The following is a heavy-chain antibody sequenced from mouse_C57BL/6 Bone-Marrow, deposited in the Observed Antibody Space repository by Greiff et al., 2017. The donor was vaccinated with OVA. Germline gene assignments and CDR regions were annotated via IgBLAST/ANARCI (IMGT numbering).Heavy chain of an antibody. V-gene: IGHV1-63*01. CDR1: GYTFTNYW. D-gene: IGHD1-1*01. CDR2: IYPGGGYT. Sequence: VQLVESGAELVRPGTSVKMSCKASGYTFTNYWIGWAKQRPGHGLEWIGDIYPGGGYTNYNEKFKGKATLTADKSSSTAYMQFSSLTSEDSAIYYCARITTVVADYFDYWGQGTTLTVSS. CDR3: ARITTVVADYFDY. J-gene: IGHJ2*01.